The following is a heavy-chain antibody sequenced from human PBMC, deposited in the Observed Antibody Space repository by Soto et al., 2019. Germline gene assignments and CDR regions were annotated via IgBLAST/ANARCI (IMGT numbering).Heavy chain of an antibody. CDR2: IYHSGST. Sequence: SETLSLTCAVSGGSISSSNWWSWVRQPPGKGLEWIGEIYHSGSTNYNPSLKSRVTMTRDTSISTAYMELSRLRSDDTAVYYCARVQYYYDSSGYYNWFDPWGQGTLVTVSS. D-gene: IGHD3-22*01. V-gene: IGHV4-4*02. CDR3: ARVQYYYDSSGYYNWFDP. J-gene: IGHJ5*02. CDR1: GGSISSSNW.